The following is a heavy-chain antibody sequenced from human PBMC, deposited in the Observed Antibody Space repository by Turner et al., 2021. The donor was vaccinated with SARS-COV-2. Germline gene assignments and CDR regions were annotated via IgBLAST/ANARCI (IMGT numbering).Heavy chain of an antibody. D-gene: IGHD4-4*01. Sequence: LQLQVSGPGLVNPSQMLSLPCSVSGRSISSISYYWGWIRQPPGNGPEWIGSVYYRGNTYYNPSLESRVTISVDTSNNQFSLKLNSVTAADTAVYYCARVKSTVTTYYYYYMDVWGKGTTVTVSS. J-gene: IGHJ6*03. CDR3: ARVKSTVTTYYYYYMDV. CDR2: VYYRGNT. CDR1: GRSISSISYY. V-gene: IGHV4-39*01.